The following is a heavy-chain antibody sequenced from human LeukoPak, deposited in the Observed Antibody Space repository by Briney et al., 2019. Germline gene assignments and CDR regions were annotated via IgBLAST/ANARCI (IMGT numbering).Heavy chain of an antibody. V-gene: IGHV3-9*01. CDR2: ISWNSGSI. Sequence: GRSLRLSCAASGFTFDDYVMHWVRQAPGKGLEWVSGISWNSGSIGYADSVKGRFTISRDNSKNTLYLQMNSLRAEDTAVYYCAKPRDGHRYYFDYWGQGTLVTVSS. CDR3: AKPRDGHRYYFDY. CDR1: GFTFDDYV. J-gene: IGHJ4*02. D-gene: IGHD5-24*01.